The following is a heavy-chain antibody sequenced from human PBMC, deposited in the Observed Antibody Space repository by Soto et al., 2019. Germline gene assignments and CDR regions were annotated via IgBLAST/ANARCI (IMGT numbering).Heavy chain of an antibody. CDR1: GGSIHNHY. CDR2: VYYTGST. Sequence: QVHLQESGPGLVKPSETLSLTCSVSGGSIHNHYWSWIRQPPGKGLEWIGYVYYTGSTNYNPSLKSRVTMSVDTSKNQFSLNLTSLPAADTAIYYCARANWYSEYWGQGTLVTVSS. CDR3: ARANWYSEY. J-gene: IGHJ4*02. V-gene: IGHV4-59*11. D-gene: IGHD7-27*01.